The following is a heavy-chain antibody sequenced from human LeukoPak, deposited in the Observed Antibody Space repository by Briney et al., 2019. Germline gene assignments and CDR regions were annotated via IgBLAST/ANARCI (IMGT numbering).Heavy chain of an antibody. CDR2: IYSGTI. Sequence: PGGSLRLSCAASGFTFDDYGMSWVRQAPGKGLEWVSFIYSGTIHYSDSVKGRFTISRDNSKNTLYLQMNSLRAEDTAVYYCARRAGADSHPYDYWGQGTLVTVSS. CDR3: ARRAGADSHPYDY. J-gene: IGHJ4*02. D-gene: IGHD2-21*02. V-gene: IGHV3-53*01. CDR1: GFTFDDYG.